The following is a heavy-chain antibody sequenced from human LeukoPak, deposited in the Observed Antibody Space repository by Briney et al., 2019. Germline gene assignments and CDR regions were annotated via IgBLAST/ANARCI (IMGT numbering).Heavy chain of an antibody. Sequence: PSETLSLTCTVSGASISSYYWSWIRQPPGKGLEWIGYIYYSGSTNYNPSLKSRVTISVDTSKNQFSLKLSSVTAADTAVYYCASGWSGPWYFDYWGQGTLVTVPS. CDR2: IYYSGST. D-gene: IGHD3-3*01. V-gene: IGHV4-59*01. J-gene: IGHJ4*02. CDR1: GASISSYY. CDR3: ASGWSGPWYFDY.